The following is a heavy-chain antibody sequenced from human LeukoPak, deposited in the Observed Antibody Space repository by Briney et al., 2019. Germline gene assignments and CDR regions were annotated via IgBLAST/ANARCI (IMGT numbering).Heavy chain of an antibody. CDR1: GFTFSSYS. CDR2: ISSSSSYI. CDR3: ARAYYYDSSGYSNAFDI. Sequence: GGSLRLSCAASGFTFSSYSMNWVRQAPGKGLEWVSSISSSSSYIYYADSVKGRFTISRDNAKNSLYLQMNSPRAEDTAVYYCARAYYYDSSGYSNAFDIWGQGTMVTVSS. V-gene: IGHV3-21*01. J-gene: IGHJ3*02. D-gene: IGHD3-22*01.